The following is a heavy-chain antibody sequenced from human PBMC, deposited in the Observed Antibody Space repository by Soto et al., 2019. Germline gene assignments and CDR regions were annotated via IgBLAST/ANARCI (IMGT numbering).Heavy chain of an antibody. J-gene: IGHJ4*02. Sequence: QVQLVQSGAEVKKPGTSVKVSCEASGGSVSSYTLSWVRQAPGQGLEWMGRIIPILGRANYAQKFQDSVTTTADKSTSTVYMELSRLRSEDTAVYFCAGDSGYINYGFDFWGQGTLITVSS. CDR1: GGSVSSYT. V-gene: IGHV1-69*08. CDR3: AGDSGYINYGFDF. CDR2: IIPILGRA. D-gene: IGHD4-4*01.